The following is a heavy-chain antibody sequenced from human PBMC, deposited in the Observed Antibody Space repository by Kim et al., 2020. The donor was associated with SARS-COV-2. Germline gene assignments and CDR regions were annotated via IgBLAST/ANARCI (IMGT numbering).Heavy chain of an antibody. CDR2: ISYDGSNK. J-gene: IGHJ6*02. Sequence: GGSLRLSCAASGFTFSSYGMHWVRQAPGKGLEWVAVISYDGSNKYYADSVKGRFTISRDNSKNTLYLQMNSLRAEDTAVYYCAKDRRYCSSTSCYAYYYYGMDVWGQGTTVTVSS. D-gene: IGHD2-2*01. CDR1: GFTFSSYG. CDR3: AKDRRYCSSTSCYAYYYYGMDV. V-gene: IGHV3-30*18.